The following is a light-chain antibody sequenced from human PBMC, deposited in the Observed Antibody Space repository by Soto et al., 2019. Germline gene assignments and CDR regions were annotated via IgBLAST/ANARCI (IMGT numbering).Light chain of an antibody. CDR3: QQFNNWPELS. V-gene: IGKV3-15*01. Sequence: EIVMTQSPATLSVSPGEIATLSCRASPSISGNLAWYQQKPGQTPRLLIHGASTRAAGILARFSGSGSGTEFTLTIISLQSEDFAVYDCQQFNNWPELSFGGGTKVEIK. CDR1: PSISGN. J-gene: IGKJ4*01. CDR2: GAS.